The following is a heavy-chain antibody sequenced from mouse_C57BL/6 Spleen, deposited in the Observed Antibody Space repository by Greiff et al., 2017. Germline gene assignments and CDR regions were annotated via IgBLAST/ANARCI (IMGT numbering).Heavy chain of an antibody. CDR2: IYPGSGST. V-gene: IGHV1-55*01. Sequence: QVQLKEPGAELVKPGASVKMSCKASGYTFTSYWITWVKQRPGQGLEWIGDIYPGSGSTNYNEKFKSKATLTVDTSSSAAYMQLSSLTSEDSAVYYCAREDYDGGVDYWGQGTTLTVSS. CDR3: AREDYDGGVDY. J-gene: IGHJ2*01. D-gene: IGHD2-4*01. CDR1: GYTFTSYW.